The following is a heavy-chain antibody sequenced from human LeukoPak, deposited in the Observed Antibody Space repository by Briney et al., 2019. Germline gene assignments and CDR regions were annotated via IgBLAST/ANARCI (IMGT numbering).Heavy chain of an antibody. CDR1: GGSISSYY. Sequence: ASETLSLTCTVSGGSISSYYWSWIRQPPGKGLEWIGYISDSGTTNYNPSLKSRVTISVAPSKNQFSLKLRSVTAPDTAVYYCARDRGDYFDYWGQGTLVTVSS. CDR2: ISDSGTT. V-gene: IGHV4-59*01. CDR3: ARDRGDYFDY. J-gene: IGHJ4*02.